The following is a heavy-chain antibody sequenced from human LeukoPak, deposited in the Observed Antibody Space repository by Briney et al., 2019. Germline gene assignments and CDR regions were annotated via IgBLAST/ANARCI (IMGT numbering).Heavy chain of an antibody. CDR3: ARDRYDILTGYSSYYYYGMDV. Sequence: ASVKVSCKASGYTFTSYGISWVRQAPGQGLEWMGWISAYNGNTNYAQKLQGRVTMTTDTSTSTAYMELRSLRSDDTAVYYCARDRYDILTGYSSYYYYGMDVWGQRTTVTVSS. CDR1: GYTFTSYG. CDR2: ISAYNGNT. J-gene: IGHJ6*02. D-gene: IGHD3-9*01. V-gene: IGHV1-18*01.